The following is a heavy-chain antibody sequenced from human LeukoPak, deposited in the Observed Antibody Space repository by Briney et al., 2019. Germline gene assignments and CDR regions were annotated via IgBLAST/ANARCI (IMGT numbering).Heavy chain of an antibody. D-gene: IGHD3-10*01. CDR2: ISTSSRTI. J-gene: IGHJ4*02. CDR1: GLIFSTYS. Sequence: PGGSLRLSCAASGLIFSTYSMNWVRQAPGKGLEWVSYISTSSRTIYYADSVRGRFTISRDDAKNSLFLQMNSLRAEDTAVYYCARIYYNSNWDWGQGTLVTVSS. V-gene: IGHV3-48*01. CDR3: ARIYYNSNWD.